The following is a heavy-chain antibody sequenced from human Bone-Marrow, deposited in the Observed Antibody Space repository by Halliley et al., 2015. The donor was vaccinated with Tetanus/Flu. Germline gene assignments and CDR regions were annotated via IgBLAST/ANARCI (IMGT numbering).Heavy chain of an antibody. D-gene: IGHD4-17*01. Sequence: TLSLTCTVSGDSISSDGYYWSWIRQHPGKGLEWIGYIHYSGSTYYNPSLKSRVSMSLDTSRSQFSLKLDSVTAADTAVYYCGRDRRGPTVTTVSVYVDLWGRGTQVTVTS. J-gene: IGHJ2*01. CDR1: GDSISSDGYY. V-gene: IGHV4-31*03. CDR3: GRDRRGPTVTTVSVYVDL. CDR2: IHYSGST.